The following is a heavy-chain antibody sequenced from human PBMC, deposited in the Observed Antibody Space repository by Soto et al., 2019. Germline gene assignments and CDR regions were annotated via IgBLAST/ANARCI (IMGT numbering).Heavy chain of an antibody. CDR2: ISHSGST. J-gene: IGHJ4*02. CDR3: ARGHLPGGNTFYYDY. Sequence: QVQLQQWGAGLLKPSETLSLTCTVYGGSFSGNYWSWIRQPPEMGLEWIGEISHSGSTNYNPSLKSIVTISVDTSKNQFSLKLSSVTAADTAMYYCARGHLPGGNTFYYDYWGQGTLVTVSS. CDR1: GGSFSGNY. D-gene: IGHD2-15*01. V-gene: IGHV4-34*01.